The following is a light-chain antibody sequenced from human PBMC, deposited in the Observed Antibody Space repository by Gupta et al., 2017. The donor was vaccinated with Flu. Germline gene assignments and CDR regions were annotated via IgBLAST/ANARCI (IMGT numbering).Light chain of an antibody. V-gene: IGKV1-5*03. CDR1: QSIRTS. J-gene: IGKJ4*01. CDR3: QQDNVYPLT. CDR2: KAS. Sequence: PSTLSASVGDRVTITCRASQSIRTSLAWYQQKPGKAPKVVIYKASSVGSWAPSRFSGSGSGTEFTLTISSLQPDDFATYYCQQDNVYPLTFGGGTKVEIK.